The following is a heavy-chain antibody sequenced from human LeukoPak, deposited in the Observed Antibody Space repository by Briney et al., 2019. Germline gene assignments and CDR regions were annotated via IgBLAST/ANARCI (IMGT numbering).Heavy chain of an antibody. CDR3: ARGVTMVRGVIMGFDY. CDR2: IYTSGST. CDR1: GGSISSYY. J-gene: IGHJ4*02. Sequence: PSETLSLTCTVSGGSISSYYWSWIRQPAGKGLEWLGRIYTSGSTNYNPSLKSRVTMSVDTSKNQFSLKLSSVTAADTAVYYCARGVTMVRGVIMGFDYWVQGTLVTVSS. D-gene: IGHD3-10*01. V-gene: IGHV4-4*07.